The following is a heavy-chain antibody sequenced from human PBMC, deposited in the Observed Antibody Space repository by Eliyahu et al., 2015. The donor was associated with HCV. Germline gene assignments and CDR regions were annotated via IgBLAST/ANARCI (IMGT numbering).Heavy chain of an antibody. CDR2: ISGSGGST. J-gene: IGHJ6*02. CDR3: AKVGLLWFGELLDGMDV. V-gene: IGHV3-23*01. CDR1: GFTFSSYA. D-gene: IGHD3-10*01. Sequence: EVQLLESGGGLVQPGGSLRLSCAASGFTFSSYAMSWVRQAPGKGLEWVSAISGSGGSTYYADSVKGRFTISRDNSKNTLYLQMNSLRAEDTAVYYCAKVGLLWFGELLDGMDVWGQGTTVTVSS.